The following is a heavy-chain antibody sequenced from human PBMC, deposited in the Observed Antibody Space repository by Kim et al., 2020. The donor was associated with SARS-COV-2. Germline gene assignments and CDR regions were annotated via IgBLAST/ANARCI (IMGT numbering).Heavy chain of an antibody. CDR2: INSDGSVT. CDR1: GFTLSSYW. V-gene: IGHV3-74*01. CDR3: ARGLGGNSGGY. J-gene: IGHJ4*02. Sequence: GGSLRLSCVASGFTLSSYWVHWVRQAPGKGLLWVSRINSDGSVTTYADSVKGRFTVSRDNANNALYLQMNSLRAEDTAVYYCARGLGGNSGGYWGQGTL. D-gene: IGHD2-21*02.